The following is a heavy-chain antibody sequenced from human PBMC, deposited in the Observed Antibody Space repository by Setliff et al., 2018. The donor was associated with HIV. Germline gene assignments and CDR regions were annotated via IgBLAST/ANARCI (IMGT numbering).Heavy chain of an antibody. CDR3: ARKAAALDY. CDR2: IKEDESAR. J-gene: IGHJ4*01. Sequence: PGESLKISCVASGFTFSTYWMSWVRQAPGKGLEWVANIKEDESARYYVDSVKGRFTVSRDNAKNSLFLQMNSLSVEDTAVYYCARKAAALDYWGRGTLVTVSS. V-gene: IGHV3-7*01. CDR1: GFTFSTYW. D-gene: IGHD6-13*01.